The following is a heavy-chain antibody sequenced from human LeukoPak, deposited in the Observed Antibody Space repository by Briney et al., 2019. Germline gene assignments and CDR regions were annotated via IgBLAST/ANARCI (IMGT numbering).Heavy chain of an antibody. V-gene: IGHV3-33*01. Sequence: GRSPRLPCAASGFTFSSYGMHWVRQAPGKGLEWVAVIWYDGSNKYYADSVKGRFTISRDNSKNTLYLQMNSLRAEDTAVYYCAREGPSSLVYGMDVWGKGTTVTVSS. CDR2: IWYDGSNK. CDR1: GFTFSSYG. D-gene: IGHD2-2*01. J-gene: IGHJ6*04. CDR3: AREGPSSLVYGMDV.